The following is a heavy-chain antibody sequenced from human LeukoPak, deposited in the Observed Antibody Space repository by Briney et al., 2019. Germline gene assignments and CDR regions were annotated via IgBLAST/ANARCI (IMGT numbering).Heavy chain of an antibody. CDR3: ARHGREISRLLWFGELLPDYYYYGMDV. J-gene: IGHJ6*02. CDR2: IYPGDSDT. CDR1: GYSFTSYW. Sequence: GESLKISCKGSGYSFTSYWIGWVRQMSGKGLEWMGIIYPGDSDTRYSPSFQSQVTNSADKSISTAYLQWSSLKASDTAMYYCARHGREISRLLWFGELLPDYYYYGMDVWGQGATVTVSS. D-gene: IGHD3-10*01. V-gene: IGHV5-51*01.